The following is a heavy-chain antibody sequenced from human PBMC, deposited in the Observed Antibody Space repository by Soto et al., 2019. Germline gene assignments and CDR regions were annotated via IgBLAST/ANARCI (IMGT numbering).Heavy chain of an antibody. CDR2: IRGNGDGT. D-gene: IGHD3-3*02. Sequence: EVQLLESGGGLVQPGGSLRLSCAASGFTFSSHGMSWVRQAPGKGLEWVATIRGNGDGTYYADSVKGRFTISRDNSKNALYLQMSSLRADGTAVYYCANQRIRPAYLVTANGMDVWGQGTTVTVSS. J-gene: IGHJ6*02. CDR1: GFTFSSHG. CDR3: ANQRIRPAYLVTANGMDV. V-gene: IGHV3-23*01.